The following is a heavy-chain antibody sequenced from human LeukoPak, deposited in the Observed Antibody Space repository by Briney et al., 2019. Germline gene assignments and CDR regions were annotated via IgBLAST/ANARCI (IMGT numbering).Heavy chain of an antibody. J-gene: IGHJ5*02. Sequence: SETLSLTCAVYGGSFSGYYWSWIRQPPGTGLEWIGEINHSGSTNYNPSLKSRVTISVDTSKNQFSLKLSSVTAADTAVYYCATTVAAGRLNWFDPWGQGTLVTVSS. CDR1: GGSFSGYY. D-gene: IGHD6-13*01. CDR3: ATTVAAGRLNWFDP. V-gene: IGHV4-34*01. CDR2: INHSGST.